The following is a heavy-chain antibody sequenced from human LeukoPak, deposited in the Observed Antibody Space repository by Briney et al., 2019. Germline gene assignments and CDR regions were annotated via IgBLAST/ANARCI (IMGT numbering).Heavy chain of an antibody. CDR1: GGSISSSGYY. V-gene: IGHV4-39*01. Sequence: PSETLSLTCTVSGGSISSSGYYWGWIRQPPGKGLEWIGSIYYSGSTYYNPSLKSRVTFSVDTSKNQFSLELSSVTAADTAVYYCARLLSSDWYKGTFDFWGQGTMVTVSS. CDR2: IYYSGST. CDR3: ARLLSSDWYKGTFDF. J-gene: IGHJ3*01. D-gene: IGHD6-19*01.